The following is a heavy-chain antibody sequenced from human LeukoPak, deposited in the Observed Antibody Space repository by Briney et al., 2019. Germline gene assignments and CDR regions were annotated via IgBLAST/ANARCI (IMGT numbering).Heavy chain of an antibody. Sequence: GESLKISCKGSGYSFTSYWIGWVRQMPGKGLEWMGIIYPGDSDTRYSPSFQGQVTISADKSISTAYLQWSSLKASDTAMYYCARLGDSSGRRGGRWFDPWGQGTLVTVSS. CDR2: IYPGDSDT. D-gene: IGHD6-19*01. CDR3: ARLGDSSGRRGGRWFDP. V-gene: IGHV5-51*01. J-gene: IGHJ5*02. CDR1: GYSFTSYW.